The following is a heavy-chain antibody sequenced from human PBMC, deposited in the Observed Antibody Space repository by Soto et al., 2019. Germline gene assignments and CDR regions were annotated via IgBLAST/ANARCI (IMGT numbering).Heavy chain of an antibody. Sequence: EVQLLESGGGLIQPGESLRLSCAASGLTFSSYPMSWVRQAPGKELQWVSSISVRAGTTYYADSVKGRFTISRDNSKNTLYLQMNSLRAEDTAVYYCAKDGIRGIHIDNWGQGTLVTVSS. CDR2: ISVRAGTT. V-gene: IGHV3-23*01. CDR3: AKDGIRGIHIDN. J-gene: IGHJ4*02. CDR1: GLTFSSYP.